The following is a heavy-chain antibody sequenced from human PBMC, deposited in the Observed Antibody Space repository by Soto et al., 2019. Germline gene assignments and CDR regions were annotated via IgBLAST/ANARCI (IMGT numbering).Heavy chain of an antibody. CDR3: ARSYCGGDCYSLLDY. V-gene: IGHV1-2*04. Sequence: ASVNVSCKASGYTFIVYYMHLVRQAPGQGLEWMGWINPNSGGTNYAQKFQGWVTMTRDTSISTAYMELSRLRSDDTAVYYCARSYCGGDCYSLLDYWGQGTLVTV. J-gene: IGHJ4*02. CDR2: INPNSGGT. CDR1: GYTFIVYY. D-gene: IGHD2-21*02.